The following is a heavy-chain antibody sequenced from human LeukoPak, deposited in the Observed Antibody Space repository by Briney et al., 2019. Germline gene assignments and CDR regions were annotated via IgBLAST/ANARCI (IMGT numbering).Heavy chain of an antibody. CDR2: IKEDGAEK. CDR3: ASGMTEFDY. J-gene: IGHJ4*02. CDR1: GFRFSDYW. Sequence: GGSLRLSCAASGFRFSDYWMSWVRQAPGKGLEWVANIKEDGAEKYYVESVKGRFTIFRDKAKHSLHLQMNSLRVEDTAVYYCASGMTEFDYWGQGTLVTVSS. V-gene: IGHV3-7*01.